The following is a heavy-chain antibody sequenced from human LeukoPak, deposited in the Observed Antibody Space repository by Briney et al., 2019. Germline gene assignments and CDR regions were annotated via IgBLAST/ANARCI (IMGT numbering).Heavy chain of an antibody. CDR3: ARGNDIVVVTAISAGQNDAFDI. Sequence: GGSLRLSCAASGFTFSSYAMHWVRQAPGKGLEWVAVISYDGSNKYYADSVKGRFTISRDNSKNMLYLQMNSLRAEDTAVYYCARGNDIVVVTAISAGQNDAFDIWGQGTMVTVSS. CDR1: GFTFSSYA. J-gene: IGHJ3*02. CDR2: ISYDGSNK. V-gene: IGHV3-30*04. D-gene: IGHD2-21*02.